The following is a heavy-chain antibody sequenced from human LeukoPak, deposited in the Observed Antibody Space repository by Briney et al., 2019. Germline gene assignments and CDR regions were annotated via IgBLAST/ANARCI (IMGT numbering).Heavy chain of an antibody. Sequence: SETLSLTCAVYGGSFSGYYWSWICQPPGKGLEWIGEINHSGSTNYNPSLKSRVTISVDTSKNQFSLKLSSVTAADTAVYYCARGTYTMTTDAFDIWGQGTMVTVSS. J-gene: IGHJ3*02. D-gene: IGHD2-2*02. CDR1: GGSFSGYY. CDR2: INHSGST. V-gene: IGHV4-34*01. CDR3: ARGTYTMTTDAFDI.